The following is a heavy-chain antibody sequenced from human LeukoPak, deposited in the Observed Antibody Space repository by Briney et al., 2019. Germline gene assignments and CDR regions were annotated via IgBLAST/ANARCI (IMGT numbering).Heavy chain of an antibody. J-gene: IGHJ4*02. CDR3: ARVDNSSPVFDY. D-gene: IGHD6-6*01. CDR1: GGTFSSYA. Sequence: ASVKVSCKASGGTFSSYAISWVRQAPGQGLEWMGGIIPIFGTANYAQKFQGRVTITTDESTSTAYMELSSLRSEDTAAYYCARVDNSSPVFDYWGQGTLVTVSS. V-gene: IGHV1-69*05. CDR2: IIPIFGTA.